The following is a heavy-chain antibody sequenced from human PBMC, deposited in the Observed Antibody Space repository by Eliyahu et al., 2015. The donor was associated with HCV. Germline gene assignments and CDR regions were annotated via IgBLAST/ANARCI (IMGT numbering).Heavy chain of an antibody. Sequence: QLQLQESXPGLVKPSETLSLTCXXSXGSIRRSSXYWGWIRQPPGKGVGWIGSSYYSGSTYYNPSLKSRVTISVDTSKNQFSLKLSSVTAADTAVYYCARRSNYDFWSGSFHVWFDPWGQGTLVTVSS. V-gene: IGHV4-39*01. CDR1: XGSIRRSSXY. D-gene: IGHD3-3*01. CDR2: SYYSGST. CDR3: ARRSNYDFWSGSFHVWFDP. J-gene: IGHJ5*02.